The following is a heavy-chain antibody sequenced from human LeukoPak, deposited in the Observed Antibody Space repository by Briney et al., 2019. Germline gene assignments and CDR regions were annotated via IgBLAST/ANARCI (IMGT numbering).Heavy chain of an antibody. D-gene: IGHD6-13*01. Sequence: TSETLSLTCAVSGGSISSYYWSWIRQPAGKGLEWIGGIYTSGSTNYNPSLKSRVTMSVDTSKNQFSLKLSSVTAADTAVYYCARVVAAAGDNVCDPGGQRTLVSVSS. V-gene: IGHV4-4*07. J-gene: IGHJ5*02. CDR2: IYTSGST. CDR1: GGSISSYY. CDR3: ARVVAAAGDNVCDP.